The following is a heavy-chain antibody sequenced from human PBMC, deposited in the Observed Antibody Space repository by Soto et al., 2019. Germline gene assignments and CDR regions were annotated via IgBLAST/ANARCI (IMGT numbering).Heavy chain of an antibody. J-gene: IGHJ6*02. CDR3: ARDRGHIVVVTATLRGGMDV. CDR2: ISAYNGNT. Sequence: EASVKVSCKASGYTFTSYGISWVRQTPGQGLEWMGWISAYNGNTNYAQKLQGRVTMTTDTSTSTAYMELRSLRSDDTAVYYCARDRGHIVVVTATLRGGMDVWGQGTTVTVSS. D-gene: IGHD2-21*02. CDR1: GYTFTSYG. V-gene: IGHV1-18*01.